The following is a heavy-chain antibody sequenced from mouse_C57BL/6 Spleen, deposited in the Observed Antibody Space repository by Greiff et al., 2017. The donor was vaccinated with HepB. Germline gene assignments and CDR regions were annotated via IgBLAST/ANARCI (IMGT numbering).Heavy chain of an antibody. Sequence: EVKLMESGPGLVKPSQSLSLTCSVTGYSITSGYYWNWIRQFPGNKLEWMGYISYDGSNNYNPSLKNRISITRDTSKNQFFLKLNSVTTEDTATYYCARERWGDYWGRGTSVTVSS. V-gene: IGHV3-6*01. J-gene: IGHJ4*01. CDR2: ISYDGSN. CDR3: ARERWGDY. CDR1: GYSITSGYY. D-gene: IGHD1-1*02.